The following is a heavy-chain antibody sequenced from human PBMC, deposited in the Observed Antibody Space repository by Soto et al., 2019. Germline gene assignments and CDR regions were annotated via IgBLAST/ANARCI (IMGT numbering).Heavy chain of an antibody. Sequence: ASVKVSCKASGYTFTSYDINWVRQATGEGLEWMGWMNPNSGNTGHAQKFQGRVTLTSDTSISTASMELSSLRSEDTAVYYCAIGRYNRTWYYAF. V-gene: IGHV1-8*01. D-gene: IGHD6-13*01. CDR1: GYTFTSYD. CDR3: AIGRYNRTWYYAF. J-gene: IGHJ3*01. CDR2: MNPNSGNT.